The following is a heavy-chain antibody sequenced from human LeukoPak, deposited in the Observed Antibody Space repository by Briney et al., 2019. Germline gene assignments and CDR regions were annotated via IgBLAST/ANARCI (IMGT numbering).Heavy chain of an antibody. Sequence: ASVKVSCKASGYTFTSYGISWVRQAPGQGLEWMGWISAYNGNTNYAQKLQGRVTMTTDTSTSTAYMELRSLRSDDTAVYYCARGASSAPAAYAAFDIWGQGTMVTVSS. V-gene: IGHV1-18*01. D-gene: IGHD2-2*01. CDR2: ISAYNGNT. CDR3: ARGASSAPAAYAAFDI. CDR1: GYTFTSYG. J-gene: IGHJ3*02.